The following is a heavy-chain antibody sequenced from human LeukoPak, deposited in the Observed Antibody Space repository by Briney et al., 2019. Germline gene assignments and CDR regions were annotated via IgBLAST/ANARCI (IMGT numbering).Heavy chain of an antibody. CDR1: GFTFSSYG. CDR2: IRYDGSNK. V-gene: IGHV3-30*02. J-gene: IGHJ6*03. D-gene: IGHD6-19*01. Sequence: PGGSLRLSCAASGFTFSSYGMHWVRQAPGKGLEWVAFIRYDGSNKYYADSVKGRFTISRDNSKNTLYLQMNSLRAEDTAVYYCANNPIAVAGLYYYYMDVWGKGTTVTVSS. CDR3: ANNPIAVAGLYYYYMDV.